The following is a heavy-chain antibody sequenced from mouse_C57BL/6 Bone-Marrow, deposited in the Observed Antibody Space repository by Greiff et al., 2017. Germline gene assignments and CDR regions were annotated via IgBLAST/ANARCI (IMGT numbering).Heavy chain of an antibody. CDR3: ARHYYGSSYPFAY. V-gene: IGHV1-54*01. Sequence: QVQLQQSGAELVRPGTSVKVSCKASGYAFTNYLIEWVKQRPGQGLEWIGVINPGSGGTNYNEKFKGKATLTADESSSTAYMQLSSLTSEDSAVYYCARHYYGSSYPFAYWGQGTLVTVSA. D-gene: IGHD1-1*01. CDR2: INPGSGGT. CDR1: GYAFTNYL. J-gene: IGHJ3*01.